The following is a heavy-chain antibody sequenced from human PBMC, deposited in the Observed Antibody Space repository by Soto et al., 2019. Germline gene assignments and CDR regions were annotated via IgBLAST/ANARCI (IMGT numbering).Heavy chain of an antibody. CDR2: ISAYNGNT. V-gene: IGHV1-18*01. CDR1: GYTFTSYG. Sequence: ASVKVSCKASGYTFTSYGISWVRQAPGQGLEWMGWISAYNGNTNYAQKLQGRVTMTTDTSTSTAYMELRSLRSDDTAVYYCAGEGGGGVIAPNAFDIWGQGTMVTVSS. D-gene: IGHD3-16*02. CDR3: AGEGGGGVIAPNAFDI. J-gene: IGHJ3*02.